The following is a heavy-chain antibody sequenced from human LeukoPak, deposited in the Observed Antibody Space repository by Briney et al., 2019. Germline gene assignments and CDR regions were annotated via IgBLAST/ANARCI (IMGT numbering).Heavy chain of an antibody. D-gene: IGHD2/OR15-2a*01. J-gene: IGHJ4*02. CDR3: ARDLSRFTSVDRPYDY. Sequence: GGSLRLSCAASGFTFSSYSMNWVRQARGKGLGWVSYISSSSATIYYADSVKGRFTISRDNAKNSLHLQMNSLRAEDTAVYYCARDLSRFTSVDRPYDYWGQGTLVTVSS. CDR2: ISSSSATI. CDR1: GFTFSSYS. V-gene: IGHV3-48*01.